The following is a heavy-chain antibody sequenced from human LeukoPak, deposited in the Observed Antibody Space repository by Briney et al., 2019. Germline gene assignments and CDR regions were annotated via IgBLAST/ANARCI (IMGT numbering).Heavy chain of an antibody. CDR2: ISWNSGSI. J-gene: IGHJ4*02. CDR3: AKDNQPHTAMGPFDY. D-gene: IGHD5-18*01. V-gene: IGHV3-9*01. Sequence: GGSLRLSCAASGFTFDDYAMHWVRQAPGKGLEWVSGISWNSGSIGYADSVKGRFTISRDNAKNSLYLQMNSLRAEDTALYYCAKDNQPHTAMGPFDYWGQGTLVTVSS. CDR1: GFTFDDYA.